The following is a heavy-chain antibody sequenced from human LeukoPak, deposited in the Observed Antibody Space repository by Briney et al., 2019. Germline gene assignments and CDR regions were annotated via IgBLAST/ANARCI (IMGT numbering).Heavy chain of an antibody. V-gene: IGHV3-23*01. CDR3: AKSVAVAGTFYFQH. D-gene: IGHD6-19*01. J-gene: IGHJ1*01. CDR1: GFTFSSYA. Sequence: PGGSLRLSCAASGFTFSSYAMSWVRQAPGKGLEWVSAISGRGGSTYYADSVKGRFTISRDNSKNTLYLQMNSLRAEDTAVYYCAKSVAVAGTFYFQHWGQGTLVTVSS. CDR2: ISGRGGST.